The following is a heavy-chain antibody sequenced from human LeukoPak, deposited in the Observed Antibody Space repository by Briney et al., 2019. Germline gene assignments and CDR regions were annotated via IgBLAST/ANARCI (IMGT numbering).Heavy chain of an antibody. CDR2: IYYSGST. CDR3: AREREGYCSGGSCYYYYMDV. V-gene: IGHV4-61*08. CDR1: GGSISSGGYY. J-gene: IGHJ6*03. D-gene: IGHD2-15*01. Sequence: SQTLSLTCTVSGGSISSGGYYWSWIRQPPGKGLEWIGYIYYSGSTNYIPSLKSRFTISVDTSKNQFSLKLSSVTAADTAVYYCAREREGYCSGGSCYYYYMDVWGKGTTVTVSS.